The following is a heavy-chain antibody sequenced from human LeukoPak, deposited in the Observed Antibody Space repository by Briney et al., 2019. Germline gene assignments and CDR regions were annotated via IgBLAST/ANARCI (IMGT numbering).Heavy chain of an antibody. CDR1: VCTFSSYA. Sequence: SVTVSCKASVCTFSSYAISWVRPAPGQGLEWMGGIIPIFGTANHSHKFQCRVTITAEESTRTAYMELRSLRSEDTAVYYCARGDIVVVPAKTPTYDAFDIWGEGTMVTVSS. J-gene: IGHJ3*02. D-gene: IGHD2-2*01. CDR2: IIPIFGTA. CDR3: ARGDIVVVPAKTPTYDAFDI. V-gene: IGHV1-69*13.